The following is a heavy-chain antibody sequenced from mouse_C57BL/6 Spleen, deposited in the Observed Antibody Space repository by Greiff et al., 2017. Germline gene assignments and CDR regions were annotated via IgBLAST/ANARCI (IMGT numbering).Heavy chain of an antibody. D-gene: IGHD1-1*01. CDR3: ARGTTVAH. CDR1: GYTFTSYW. Sequence: QVQPKQSGAELVKPGASVKMSCKASGYTFTSYWITWVKQRPGQGLEWIGDIYPGSGSTNYNEKFKSKATLTVDTSSSTAYMQLSSLTSEDSAVYYCARGTTVAHWGQGTLVTVSA. J-gene: IGHJ3*01. CDR2: IYPGSGST. V-gene: IGHV1-55*01.